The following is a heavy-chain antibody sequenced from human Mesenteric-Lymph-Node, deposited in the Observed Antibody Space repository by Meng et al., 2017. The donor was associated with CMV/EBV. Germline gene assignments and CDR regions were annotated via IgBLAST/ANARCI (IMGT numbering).Heavy chain of an antibody. CDR2: MYHTGSA. J-gene: IGHJ5*02. V-gene: IGHV4-4*02. CDR3: ARHNWDYVGNWFDP. CDR1: GVSINNDSW. D-gene: IGHD1-7*01. Sequence: VAGVSINNDSWWSWVRQPPGKGLEWIAEMYHTGSANYNPSLKSRVTISLDKSKNHFSLRLTSVTAADTAIYYCARHNWDYVGNWFDPWGPGTLVTVSS.